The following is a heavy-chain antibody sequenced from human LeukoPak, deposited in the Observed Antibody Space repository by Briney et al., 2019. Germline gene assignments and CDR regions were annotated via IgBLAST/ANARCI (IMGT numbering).Heavy chain of an antibody. D-gene: IGHD1-20*01. V-gene: IGHV3-15*01. CDR2: IKSKADGETI. J-gene: IGHJ4*02. CDR1: GLTFSIYD. CDR3: STLTSRGLSDS. Sequence: GGSLRLSCAASGLTFSIYDMTWVRQAPGKGLEWVGRIKSKADGETIDYAAPVKGRFTFSRDDSKNMLYLQMNSLKSEDTAVYYCSTLTSRGLSDSWGQGTLVTVSS.